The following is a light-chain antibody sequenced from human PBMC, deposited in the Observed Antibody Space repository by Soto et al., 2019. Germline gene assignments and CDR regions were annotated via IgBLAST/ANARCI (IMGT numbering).Light chain of an antibody. V-gene: IGLV7-43*01. CDR3: LVFYADAWV. CDR1: TGAVTNGYY. CDR2: STS. J-gene: IGLJ3*02. Sequence: QAVVTQEPSLTVSPGGTVIPPWASTTGAVTNGYYPNWFQQKPGQAPRALIYSTSNKYSWTPARFSGSLLGGKAALTLSGVQPEDEADYYCLVFYADAWVFGGGTKLTVL.